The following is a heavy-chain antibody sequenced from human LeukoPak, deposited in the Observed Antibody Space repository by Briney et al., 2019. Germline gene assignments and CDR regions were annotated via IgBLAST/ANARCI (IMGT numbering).Heavy chain of an antibody. CDR1: GFTFYTYG. D-gene: IGHD6-19*01. V-gene: IGHV3-7*01. J-gene: IGHJ6*02. CDR2: INQDGSEK. CDR3: ARDQGAVAGTPLYYYGMDV. Sequence: GGSLRLSCAASGFTFYTYGMSWVRQAPGKGLEWVASINQDGSEKNYVDSVKGRFTISRDNAKNSLSLQMNSLRAEDTAVFYCARDQGAVAGTPLYYYGMDVWGQGTTVTVSS.